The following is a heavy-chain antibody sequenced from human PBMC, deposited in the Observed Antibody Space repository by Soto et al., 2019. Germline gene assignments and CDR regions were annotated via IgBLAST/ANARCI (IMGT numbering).Heavy chain of an antibody. J-gene: IGHJ6*01. CDR1: GFTFSNQA. CDR3: AKVGETITVFGVETRYYYHGMDV. D-gene: IGHD3-3*01. Sequence: PWGSLRLSCAVSGFTFSNQAMTWVRQAPGKGLESPSVISKSGDGIYNADSVKGRFTISRDNSKDTLYLQMNSLRAEETAVYYCAKVGETITVFGVETRYYYHGMDVWGQGTPVTVSS. CDR2: ISKSGDGI. V-gene: IGHV3-23*01.